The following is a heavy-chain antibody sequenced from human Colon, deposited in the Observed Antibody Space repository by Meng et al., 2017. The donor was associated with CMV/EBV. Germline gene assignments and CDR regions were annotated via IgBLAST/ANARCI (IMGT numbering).Heavy chain of an antibody. Sequence: GGSLRLSCAASGFTFSSYWMHWVRQAPGKGLEWVSSISSSSSYIYYADSVKGRFTISRDNAKNSLYLQMNSLRAEDTAVYYCARDRGSSSPDYWGQGTLVTVSS. CDR3: ARDRGSSSPDY. D-gene: IGHD6-13*01. CDR1: GFTFSSYW. J-gene: IGHJ4*02. V-gene: IGHV3-21*01. CDR2: ISSSSSYI.